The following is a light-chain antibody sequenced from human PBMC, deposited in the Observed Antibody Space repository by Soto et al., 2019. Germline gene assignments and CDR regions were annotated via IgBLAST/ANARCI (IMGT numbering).Light chain of an antibody. CDR3: QHYNNWPPWT. CDR2: KTS. J-gene: IGKJ1*01. CDR1: QSVGSN. Sequence: EIVMTQSPATLSVSPGERATLSCRASQSVGSNLAWYQQKPGQAPRLLIYKTSTRATGIPARFSGSGSGTEFTLTISSLQSEDLAVYYCQHYNNWPPWTFGQGTKVEI. V-gene: IGKV3-15*01.